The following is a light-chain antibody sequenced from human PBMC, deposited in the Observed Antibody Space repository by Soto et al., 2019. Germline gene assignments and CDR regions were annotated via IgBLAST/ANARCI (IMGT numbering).Light chain of an antibody. CDR2: GVS. CDR3: QHYGYPQWT. Sequence: EIVLTQSPCTLSLSTGERATLSCRASQTGSNSYLAWYQQKSGQAPRLLIYGVSTRATGIPDRFSGSGSGTEFALTISRLEPEDFAVYICQHYGYPQWTFGPGTKVDIK. V-gene: IGKV3-20*01. CDR1: QTGSNSY. J-gene: IGKJ1*01.